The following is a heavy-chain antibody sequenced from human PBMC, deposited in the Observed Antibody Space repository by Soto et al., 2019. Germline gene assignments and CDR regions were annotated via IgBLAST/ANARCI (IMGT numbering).Heavy chain of an antibody. Sequence: QVQLQESGPGLVKPSQTLSLTCTVSGGSISRGDYYWSWFRQHPGKGLEWIGYIYYSGSTYYNLYLKSRVTLSADTSKNQFSLKLSSVTAADTAVYYGARWWSGSRQGFDPWGQGTLVTVSS. D-gene: IGHD3-3*01. CDR2: IYYSGST. J-gene: IGHJ5*02. CDR3: ARWWSGSRQGFDP. V-gene: IGHV4-31*03. CDR1: GGSISRGDYY.